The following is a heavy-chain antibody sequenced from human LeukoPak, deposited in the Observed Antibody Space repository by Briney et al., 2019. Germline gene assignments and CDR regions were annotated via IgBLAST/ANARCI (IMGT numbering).Heavy chain of an antibody. V-gene: IGHV4-34*01. CDR3: ARGFEDIVVVVAATESWFDP. CDR1: GGSFSGYY. D-gene: IGHD2-15*01. Sequence: SETLSLTCAVYGGSFSGYYWSWIRQPPGKGLEWIGEINHSGSTNYNPSLKSRVTISVDTSKNQFSLKLSSVTAADPAVYYCARGFEDIVVVVAATESWFDPWGQGTLVTVSS. CDR2: INHSGST. J-gene: IGHJ5*02.